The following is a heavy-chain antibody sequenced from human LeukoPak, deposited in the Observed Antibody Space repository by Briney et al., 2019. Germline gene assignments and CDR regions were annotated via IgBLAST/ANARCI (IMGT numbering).Heavy chain of an antibody. CDR1: GGSISSSTYY. D-gene: IGHD3-3*01. CDR3: ARDNMYYDFWSGYLSRWYYYYYMDV. J-gene: IGHJ6*03. V-gene: IGHV4-61*02. CDR2: IYTSGST. Sequence: PSETLSLTCTVSGGSISSSTYYWGWIRQPAGKGLEWIGRIYTSGSTNYNPSLKSRVTISVDKSKNQFSLKLSSVTAADTAVYYCARDNMYYDFWSGYLSRWYYYYYMDVWGKGTTVTVSS.